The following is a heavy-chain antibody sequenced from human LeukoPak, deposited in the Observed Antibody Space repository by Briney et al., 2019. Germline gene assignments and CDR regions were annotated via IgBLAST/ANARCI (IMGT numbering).Heavy chain of an antibody. CDR3: ARERSSSGWHIDAFDI. D-gene: IGHD6-19*01. Sequence: SSVTASCKASRYTLPRYGLSGVGPAPPKGVTGVGWISAYNANTNYAQKLQGRVTMTTDTSTSTAYMELRSLRSDDTAVYYCARERSSSGWHIDAFDIWGQGTMVTVSS. CDR1: RYTLPRYG. CDR2: ISAYNANT. J-gene: IGHJ3*02. V-gene: IGHV1-18*01.